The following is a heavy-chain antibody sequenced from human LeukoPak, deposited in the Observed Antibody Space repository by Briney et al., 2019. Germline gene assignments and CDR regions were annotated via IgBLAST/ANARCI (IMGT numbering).Heavy chain of an antibody. CDR1: GGSISSGGYS. CDR3: ARRVPDYYDSSGYHVRAFDI. V-gene: IGHV4-30-2*01. Sequence: SETLSLTCAVSGGSISSGGYSWSWIRQPPGKGLEWIGEIYHSGSTNYNPSLKSRVTISVDKSKNQFSLKLSSVTAADTAVYYCARRVPDYYDSSGYHVRAFDIWGQGTMVTVSS. CDR2: IYHSGST. J-gene: IGHJ3*02. D-gene: IGHD3-22*01.